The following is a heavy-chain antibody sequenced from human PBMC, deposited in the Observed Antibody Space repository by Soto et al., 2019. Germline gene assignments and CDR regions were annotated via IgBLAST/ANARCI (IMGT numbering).Heavy chain of an antibody. CDR1: GYRFTTYW. J-gene: IGHJ6*02. V-gene: IGHV5-51*01. CDR3: AGGGVRGVITRTRDYYGMDV. CDR2: IYPTDSNT. D-gene: IGHD3-10*01. Sequence: GESLKISCKGSGYRFTTYWIAWVRQMPGKGLEWMGIIYPTDSNTRYSPSFQGQVTISADKSISTAYLQWSSLKASDTAMYYCAGGGVRGVITRTRDYYGMDVWGQGTTVTVSS.